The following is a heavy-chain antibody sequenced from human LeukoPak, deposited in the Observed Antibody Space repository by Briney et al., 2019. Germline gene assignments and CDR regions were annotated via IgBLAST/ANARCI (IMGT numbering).Heavy chain of an antibody. CDR3: AREEAAVRAFDI. D-gene: IGHD6-13*01. Sequence: PGGSLRLSCAASGFTFSSYAMNWVRQAPGKGLEWVTVISFDSSYKYYADSVKGRFTISRDNSKNTLFLQINSLRAEDTAVYFCAREEAAVRAFDIWGQGTMVTVSS. CDR1: GFTFSSYA. V-gene: IGHV3-30-3*01. J-gene: IGHJ3*02. CDR2: ISFDSSYK.